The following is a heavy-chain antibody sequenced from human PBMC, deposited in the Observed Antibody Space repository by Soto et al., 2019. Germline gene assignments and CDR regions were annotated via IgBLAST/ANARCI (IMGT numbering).Heavy chain of an antibody. D-gene: IGHD5-18*01. Sequence: SETLSLTCTVSGGSINSGAYYWSWIRQHPGKGLEWVGYIYYSGTTFYNPSLQSRLTISRDTAKNQFSLKLTSVTAADTAVYYCTRAGRYSYDNWFDPWGQGTLVTVSS. CDR3: TRAGRYSYDNWFDP. V-gene: IGHV4-31*03. J-gene: IGHJ5*02. CDR1: GGSINSGAYY. CDR2: IYYSGTT.